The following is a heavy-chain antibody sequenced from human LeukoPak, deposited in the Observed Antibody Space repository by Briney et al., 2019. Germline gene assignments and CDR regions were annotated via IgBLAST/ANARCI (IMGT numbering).Heavy chain of an antibody. CDR3: AGRRRVDAFDI. CDR1: GYTFTSNY. J-gene: IGHJ3*02. Sequence: ASVKVSCKASGYTFTSNYIHWVRQAPGQGLEWMGMIYPRDGSTSYAQKFQGRVTVTRDTSTSTVHMELSGLRSEDTAVYYCAGRRRVDAFDIWGQGTMVTVSS. CDR2: IYPRDGST. V-gene: IGHV1-46*01.